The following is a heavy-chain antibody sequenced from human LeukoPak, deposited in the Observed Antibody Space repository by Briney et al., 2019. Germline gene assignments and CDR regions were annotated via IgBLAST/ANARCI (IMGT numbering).Heavy chain of an antibody. Sequence: SETLSLTCTVAGGSISSSSYYWGWLRQPPGKGLEGIGRIYCSESTYYNPSLKTRVTISVDTSKTQFSLKLSSVTAADTAVYYCARPVSAWFGPPRRAYYYYYMDVWGKGPRSPSP. CDR1: GGSISSSSYY. CDR3: ARPVSAWFGPPRRAYYYYYMDV. D-gene: IGHD3-10*01. CDR2: IYCSEST. V-gene: IGHV4-39*01. J-gene: IGHJ6*03.